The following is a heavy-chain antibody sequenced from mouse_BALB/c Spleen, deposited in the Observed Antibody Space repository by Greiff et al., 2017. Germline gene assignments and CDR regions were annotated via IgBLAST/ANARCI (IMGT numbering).Heavy chain of an antibody. CDR3: ARTGYDGGFAY. D-gene: IGHD2-2*01. CDR1: GYTFTSYW. CDR2: INPSTGYT. J-gene: IGHJ3*01. V-gene: IGHV1-7*01. Sequence: QVQLQQSGAELAKPGASVKMSCKASGYTFTSYWMHWVKQRPGQGLEWIGYINPSTGYTEYNQKFKDKATLTADKSSSTAYMQLSSLTSEDSAVYYCARTGYDGGFAYWGQGTLVTGSA.